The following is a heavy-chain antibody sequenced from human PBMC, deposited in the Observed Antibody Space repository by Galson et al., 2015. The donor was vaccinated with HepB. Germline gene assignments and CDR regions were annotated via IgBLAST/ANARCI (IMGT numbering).Heavy chain of an antibody. J-gene: IGHJ2*01. CDR3: ARLRYHFDNSGDLVRYFDL. V-gene: IGHV1-3*01. CDR2: ISAGNGNT. D-gene: IGHD3-22*01. CDR1: GYTFTNYI. Sequence: SVKVSCKASGYTFTNYIIHWVRQAPGQRLEWMGWISAGNGNTKYSQKLQGRVTIARDTSASTAYMELSSLRSEDTAVYYCARLRYHFDNSGDLVRYFDLWGRGSLVTVSS.